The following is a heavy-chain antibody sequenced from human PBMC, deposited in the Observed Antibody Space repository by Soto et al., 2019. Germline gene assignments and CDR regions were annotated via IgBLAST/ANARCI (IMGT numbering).Heavy chain of an antibody. CDR2: ISGSGGST. V-gene: IGHV3-23*01. CDR1: GFPFLSYA. Sequence: GGSLRLSCAASGFPFLSYAMSWVRQAPGTGLEWVSAISGSGGSTYYADSVKGRFTISRDNSKNTLYLQMNSLRAEDTAVYYCAKDCLSSGCKPFDDWGQGTLVTLPS. J-gene: IGHJ4*02. D-gene: IGHD3-22*01. CDR3: AKDCLSSGCKPFDD.